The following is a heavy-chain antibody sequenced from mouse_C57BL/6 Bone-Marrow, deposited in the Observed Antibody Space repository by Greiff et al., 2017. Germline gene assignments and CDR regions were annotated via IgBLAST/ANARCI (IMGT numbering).Heavy chain of an antibody. CDR3: ARRGEGLRGPGFAY. CDR1: GYTFTDYY. CDR2: IYPGSGNT. Sequence: QVQLQQSGAELVRPGASVKLSCKASGYTFTDYYINWVKQRPGQGLEWIARIYPGSGNTYYNEKFKGKATLTAEKSSSTAYMQLSSLTSEDSAVYFWARRGEGLRGPGFAYWGQGTLVTVSA. D-gene: IGHD3-1*01. V-gene: IGHV1-76*01. J-gene: IGHJ3*01.